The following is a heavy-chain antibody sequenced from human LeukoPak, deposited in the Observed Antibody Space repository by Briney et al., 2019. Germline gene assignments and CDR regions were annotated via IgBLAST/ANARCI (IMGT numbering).Heavy chain of an antibody. D-gene: IGHD4-23*01. V-gene: IGHV1-69*04. CDR3: ARDRTVVTPLDY. Sequence: GASVKVSCKASGGTFSSYAISWVRQAPGQGLEWMGRIIPILGIANYAQKVQGRVTITADKSTSTAYMELSSLRSEDTAVYYCARDRTVVTPLDYWGQGTLVTVSS. J-gene: IGHJ4*02. CDR2: IIPILGIA. CDR1: GGTFSSYA.